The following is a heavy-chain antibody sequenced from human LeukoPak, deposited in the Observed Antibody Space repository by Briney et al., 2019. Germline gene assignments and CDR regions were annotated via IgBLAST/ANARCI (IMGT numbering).Heavy chain of an antibody. J-gene: IGHJ4*02. V-gene: IGHV3-30*18. CDR3: AKDWGYDTGTYGES. Sequence: PGTSLRLSCAASGFTFSSYAMLWVRQAPGKGLEWVAVTSFDGKKKYYVDSVKGRFTISRDNSKNTLYLQMNSLRAEDTAMYYCAKDWGYDTGTYGESWGQGTLVTVSS. D-gene: IGHD3-10*01. CDR2: TSFDGKKK. CDR1: GFTFSSYA.